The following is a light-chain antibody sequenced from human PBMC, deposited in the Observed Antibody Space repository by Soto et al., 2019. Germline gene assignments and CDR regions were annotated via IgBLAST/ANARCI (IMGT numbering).Light chain of an antibody. CDR2: GNT. V-gene: IGLV1-40*01. CDR3: QSYDTGLSGRVV. CDR1: SSNIGAGYD. Sequence: QSVLTQPPSVSGAPGERVTMSCTGTSSNIGAGYDVHWYQQLPGTALKLLIYGNTNRPSGVPDRFSGSKSGTSASLAITGLQAEDEADYYCQSYDTGLSGRVVFGGGTKLTVL. J-gene: IGLJ2*01.